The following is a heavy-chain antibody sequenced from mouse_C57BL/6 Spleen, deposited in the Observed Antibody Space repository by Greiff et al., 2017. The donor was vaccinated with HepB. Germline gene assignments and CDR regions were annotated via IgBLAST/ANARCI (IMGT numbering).Heavy chain of an antibody. J-gene: IGHJ1*03. Sequence: EVQGVESGGGLVKPGGSLKLSCAASGFTFSSYTMSWVRQTPEKRLEWVATISGGGGNTYYPDSVKGRFTISRDNAKNTLYLQMSSLRSEDTALYYCARHRGNFLSSWYFDVWGTGTTVTVSS. CDR1: GFTFSSYT. CDR2: ISGGGGNT. CDR3: ARHRGNFLSSWYFDV. V-gene: IGHV5-9*01. D-gene: IGHD2-1*01.